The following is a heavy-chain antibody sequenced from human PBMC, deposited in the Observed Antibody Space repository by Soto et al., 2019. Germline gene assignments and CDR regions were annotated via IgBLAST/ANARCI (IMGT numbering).Heavy chain of an antibody. V-gene: IGHV3-49*04. CDR3: TRVSLELLDTGVDY. CDR1: GFTFGDYA. Sequence: GGSLRLACTASGFTFGDYAMSWVRQAPEKGLEWVGFTRSKTYGGTIEYAASVKGRFTISRDDSKSIAYLQMNSLKPEDTAVYYCTRVSLELLDTGVDYWGQGPLVTVS. J-gene: IGHJ4*02. CDR2: TRSKTYGGTI. D-gene: IGHD1-7*01.